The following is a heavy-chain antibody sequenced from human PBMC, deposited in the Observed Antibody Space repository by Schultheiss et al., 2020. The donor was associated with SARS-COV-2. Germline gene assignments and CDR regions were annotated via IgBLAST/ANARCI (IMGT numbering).Heavy chain of an antibody. CDR3: ARDTTRNCGGDCRFDY. CDR1: GFTFSTYG. Sequence: GGSLRLSCAASGFTFSTYGLHWVRQVPGKGLEWVAFIRYDGHDKYYANSVKGRFTISRDNSKNTLYLQMNSLRAEDTAVYYCARDTTRNCGGDCRFDYWGQGTLVTVSS. V-gene: IGHV3-30*02. D-gene: IGHD2-21*02. J-gene: IGHJ4*02. CDR2: IRYDGHDK.